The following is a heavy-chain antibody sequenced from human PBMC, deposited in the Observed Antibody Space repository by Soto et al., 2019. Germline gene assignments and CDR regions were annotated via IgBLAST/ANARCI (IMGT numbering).Heavy chain of an antibody. Sequence: GGSLRLSCAASGFTFSSYGMHWVRQAPGKGLEWVAVISYDGSNKYYADSVKGRFTISRDNSKNTLYLQMNSLRAEDTAVYYCAKDHYPPPRYGSGRGYFDYWGQGTLVTVSS. CDR2: ISYDGSNK. CDR3: AKDHYPPPRYGSGRGYFDY. D-gene: IGHD3-10*01. V-gene: IGHV3-30*18. CDR1: GFTFSSYG. J-gene: IGHJ4*02.